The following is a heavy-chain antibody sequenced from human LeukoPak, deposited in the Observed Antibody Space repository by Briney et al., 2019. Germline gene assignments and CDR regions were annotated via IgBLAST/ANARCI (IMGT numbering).Heavy chain of an antibody. CDR3: AVSVVITFDY. CDR2: ISSSSSYI. V-gene: IGHV3-21*01. CDR1: GFTFSSYS. J-gene: IGHJ4*02. D-gene: IGHD3-22*01. Sequence: GGSLRLSCAASGFTFSSYSMNWVRQAPGKGRGWVSSISSSSSYIYYADSVKGGFTISRDNAKNSLYLQMNSLRAEDTAVYYCAVSVVITFDYWGQGTRVTVSS.